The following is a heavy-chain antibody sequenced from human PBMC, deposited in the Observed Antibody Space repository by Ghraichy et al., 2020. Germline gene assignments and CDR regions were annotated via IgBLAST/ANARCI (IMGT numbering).Heavy chain of an antibody. CDR3: ARAVERAPFDY. D-gene: IGHD1-1*01. V-gene: IGHV1-2*06. CDR1: GYTYTDYY. J-gene: IGHJ4*02. CDR2: INPNNGAT. Sequence: ASVKVSCKASGYTYTDYYIHWVRQAPGQGLEWMGRINPNNGATNYVQKFQARVTMTRDTSINTAYMDVTRLRSDDTAIYYCARAVERAPFDYWGQGTLVTVSS.